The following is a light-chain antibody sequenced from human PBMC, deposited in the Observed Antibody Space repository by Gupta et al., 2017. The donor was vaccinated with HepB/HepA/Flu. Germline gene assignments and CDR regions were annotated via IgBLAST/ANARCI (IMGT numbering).Light chain of an antibody. J-gene: IGKJ5*01. CDR3: QQYNNWPPIT. Sequence: ETVMPQSPAVLSVSPGQRVTLSCRASQSISNNLAWYRQKPGQVPRLLIYGASTRATAIPARFGGSGSGTEFTLTISDLQPEDFGVYYCQQYNNWPPITFGQGTRLEIK. CDR2: GAS. CDR1: QSISNN. V-gene: IGKV3-15*01.